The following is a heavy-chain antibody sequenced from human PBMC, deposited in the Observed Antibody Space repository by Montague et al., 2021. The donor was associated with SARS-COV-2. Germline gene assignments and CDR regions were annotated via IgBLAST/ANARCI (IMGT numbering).Heavy chain of an antibody. Sequence: TLSLTCTVSGGSISSGGYYWSWVRQPPGKGLDWIGYIFYRGGTYYNPSLKSRVSMSVDTSKIQFSLNLTSVTAADTAVYYCARATYYVMTSKAYAMDVWGQGTTVTVSS. D-gene: IGHD3-16*01. J-gene: IGHJ6*02. CDR3: ARATYYVMTSKAYAMDV. V-gene: IGHV4-31*03. CDR2: IFYRGGT. CDR1: GGSISSGGYY.